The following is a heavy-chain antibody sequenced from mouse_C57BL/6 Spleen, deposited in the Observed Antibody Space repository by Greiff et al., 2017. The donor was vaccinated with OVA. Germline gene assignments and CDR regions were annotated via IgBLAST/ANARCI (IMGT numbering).Heavy chain of an antibody. Sequence: VQLQESGAELASPGASVTLSCKASGYTFTDHIMNWVKKRPGQGLEWIGRSYPVSGETNYNKMLMGKPRCSVDRSSSTVYMVLKSLTSEDPAVYYCSITTVVAPLAHWGQVDLVAVTA. D-gene: IGHD1-1*01. V-gene: IGHV1-11*01. CDR3: SITTVVAPLAH. CDR2: SYPVSGET. CDR1: GYTFTDHI. J-gene: IGHJ3*01.